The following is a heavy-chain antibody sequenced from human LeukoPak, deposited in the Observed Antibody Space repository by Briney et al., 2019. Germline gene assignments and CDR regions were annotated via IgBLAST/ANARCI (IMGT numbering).Heavy chain of an antibody. V-gene: IGHV3-23*01. J-gene: IGHJ4*02. CDR1: GFTFSSYA. Sequence: PGGSLRLSCAASGFTFSSYAMSWVRQAPGKGLEWVSAISGSGGSTYYADSVKGRFTISRDNSKNTLYLQMNSLRAEDTAVYCCAKAGVVVVAATLDWGQGTLVTVSS. CDR2: ISGSGGST. CDR3: AKAGVVVVAATLD. D-gene: IGHD2-15*01.